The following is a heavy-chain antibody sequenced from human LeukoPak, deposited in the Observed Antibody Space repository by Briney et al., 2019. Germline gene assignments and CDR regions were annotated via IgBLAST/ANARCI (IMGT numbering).Heavy chain of an antibody. J-gene: IGHJ4*02. V-gene: IGHV4-39*07. D-gene: IGHD4-17*01. Sequence: KSSETLSLTCTVSGGSISTSNYYWGWIRQPPGKGLEWIGNIFYSGSTYYSPSLKSRVTISLDTSKNQFSLKLSSVTAADTAVYYCAREDAVRSDYWGQGTLVTVSS. CDR3: AREDAVRSDY. CDR1: GGSISTSNYY. CDR2: IFYSGST.